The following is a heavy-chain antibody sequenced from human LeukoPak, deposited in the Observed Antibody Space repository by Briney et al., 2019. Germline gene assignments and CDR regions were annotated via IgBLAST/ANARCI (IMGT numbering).Heavy chain of an antibody. CDR3: ARDLPSAAGILDY. CDR2: IYYSGST. J-gene: IGHJ4*02. V-gene: IGHV4-59*01. D-gene: IGHD6-13*01. Sequence: SETLSLTCTVSGDPINSYYWSWIRQPPGKGLEWIGYIYYSGSTNYNPSLKSRVTISVDTSKNQFSLKLSSVTAADTAVYYCARDLPSAAGILDYWGQGTLVTVSS. CDR1: GDPINSYY.